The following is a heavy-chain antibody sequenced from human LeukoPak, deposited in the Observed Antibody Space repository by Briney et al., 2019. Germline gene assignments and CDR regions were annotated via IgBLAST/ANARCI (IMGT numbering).Heavy chain of an antibody. D-gene: IGHD6-13*01. V-gene: IGHV3-30-3*01. CDR3: ARDGSAAAGTRGWFDP. J-gene: IGHJ5*02. CDR1: GFTFSSYA. CDR2: ISYDGSNK. Sequence: GSLRLSCAASGFTFSSYAMHWARQAPGKGLEWVAVISYDGSNKYYADSVKGRFTISRDNSKNTLYLQMNSLRAEDTAVYYCARDGSAAAGTRGWFDPWGQGTLVTVSS.